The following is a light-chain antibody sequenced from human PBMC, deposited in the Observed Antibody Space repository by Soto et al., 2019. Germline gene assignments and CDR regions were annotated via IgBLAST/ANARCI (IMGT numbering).Light chain of an antibody. J-gene: IGKJ1*01. CDR1: QGIIDY. V-gene: IGKV1-27*01. Sequence: DIRMTQSPSSLSASVGDRVTSTCRASQGIIDYLAWYPQKPGKAPTLLIYAASTVASGVPSRFSGSGSGTDFTLTISSLQPEDVATYYCQKYNSALQTFGPGTKVEIK. CDR2: AAS. CDR3: QKYNSALQT.